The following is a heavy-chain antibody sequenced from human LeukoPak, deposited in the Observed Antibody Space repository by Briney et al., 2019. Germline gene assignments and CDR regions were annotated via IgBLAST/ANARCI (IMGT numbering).Heavy chain of an antibody. V-gene: IGHV4-39*07. J-gene: IGHJ5*02. CDR3: ARGIPVVLTAMHNWFDP. CDR1: GGSISSSSYY. CDR2: IYYSGST. D-gene: IGHD2-21*02. Sequence: SETLSLTCTVSGGSISSSSYYWGWIRQPPGKGLEWIGRIYYSGSTYYNPSLKSRVTISVDTSKNQFSLKLSSVTAADTAVYYSARGIPVVLTAMHNWFDPWGQGTLVTVSS.